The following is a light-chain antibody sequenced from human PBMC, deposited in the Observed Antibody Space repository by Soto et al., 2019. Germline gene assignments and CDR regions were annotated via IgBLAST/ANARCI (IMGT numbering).Light chain of an antibody. CDR3: EQRSNWPLVIT. Sequence: EIVLTQSPATLSLSPGERATLSCRASQSVSSYLARYQQKPGQAPRLLIYDASNRATGIPARFSGSGSGTDFTLTISSLEPEDFAVYYCEQRSNWPLVITFGPGTRLDIK. CDR2: DAS. J-gene: IGKJ5*01. V-gene: IGKV3-11*01. CDR1: QSVSSY.